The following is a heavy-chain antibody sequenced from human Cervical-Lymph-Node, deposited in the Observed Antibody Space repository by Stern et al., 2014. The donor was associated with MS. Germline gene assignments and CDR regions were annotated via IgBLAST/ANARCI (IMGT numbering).Heavy chain of an antibody. CDR3: ARGLDIVIVPTSRYGVDV. J-gene: IGHJ6*02. CDR1: GDTFSMYG. D-gene: IGHD2-2*03. CDR2: IIPIFGTA. V-gene: IGHV1-69*01. Sequence: MQLVESGAEVKKPGSSVKVSCKSSGDTFSMYGFSWVRQAPGQGLEWMGGIIPIFGTAKYAQKFQGRVTITADGSTSTAYMELNSLRSEDTAVYYCARGLDIVIVPTSRYGVDVWGQGTTVTVSS.